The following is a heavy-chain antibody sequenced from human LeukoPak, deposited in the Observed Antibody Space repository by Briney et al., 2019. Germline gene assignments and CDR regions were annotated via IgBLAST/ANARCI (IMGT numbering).Heavy chain of an antibody. Sequence: PGGSLRLSCAASGFTLSSYAMHWVRQAPGKGLEWVAVISYDGSNKYYADSVKGRFTISRDNSKNTLYLQMNSLRAEDTAVYYCARDTASSGYYYFDYWGQGTLVTVSS. CDR3: ARDTASSGYYYFDY. D-gene: IGHD3-22*01. CDR1: GFTLSSYA. V-gene: IGHV3-30*01. J-gene: IGHJ4*02. CDR2: ISYDGSNK.